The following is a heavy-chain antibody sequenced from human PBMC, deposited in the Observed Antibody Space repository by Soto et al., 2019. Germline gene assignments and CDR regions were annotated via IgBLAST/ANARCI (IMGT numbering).Heavy chain of an antibody. V-gene: IGHV1-18*01. J-gene: IGHJ6*02. CDR2: ISAYNGNT. CDR1: GYTFTSYG. D-gene: IGHD3-9*01. CDR3: ARDLTTSYYYYGVDV. Sequence: GASVKVSCKASGYTFTSYGISWVRQAPGQGLEWMGWISAYNGNTNYAQKLQGRVTMTTDTSTSTAYMELRSLRSDDTAVYYCARDLTTSYYYYGVDVWGQGTTVTVSS.